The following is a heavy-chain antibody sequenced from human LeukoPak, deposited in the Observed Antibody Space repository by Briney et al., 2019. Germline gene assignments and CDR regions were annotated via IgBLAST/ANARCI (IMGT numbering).Heavy chain of an antibody. J-gene: IGHJ4*02. Sequence: GGSLRLSCAASGFSFSRYGMHWVRQAPGKGLEWVAVIWYDGSNKYYADSVKGRFTISRDNSKNTLYLQMNSLRAEDTAVYYCARDAVYSSSWQYYWGQGTLVTVSS. CDR3: ARDAVYSSSWQYY. CDR1: GFSFSRYG. D-gene: IGHD6-13*01. V-gene: IGHV3-33*08. CDR2: IWYDGSNK.